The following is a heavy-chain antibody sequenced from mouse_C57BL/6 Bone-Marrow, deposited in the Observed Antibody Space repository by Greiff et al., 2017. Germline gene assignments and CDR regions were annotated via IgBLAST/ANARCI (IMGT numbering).Heavy chain of an antibody. D-gene: IGHD2-3*01. CDR2: IYPGNSDT. J-gene: IGHJ1*03. CDR3: TRSRDGYYLVWYFDV. CDR1: GYTFTSYW. Sequence: EVQLQQSGTVLARPGASVKMSCKTSGYTFTSYWMHWVKQRPGQGLEWIGAIYPGNSDTSYNQKFKGKAKLTAVPSASTAYMELSSLTNEDSAVYYCTRSRDGYYLVWYFDVWGTGTTVTVSS. V-gene: IGHV1-5*01.